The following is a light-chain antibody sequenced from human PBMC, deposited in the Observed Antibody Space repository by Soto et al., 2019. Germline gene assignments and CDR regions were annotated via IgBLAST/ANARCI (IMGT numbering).Light chain of an antibody. CDR1: QIISTN. V-gene: IGKV1-39*01. CDR2: AAS. Sequence: DIQMTQSPSSLSASVGDRVTIACRAGQIISTNLNWYQQKPGKAPELLIYAASTLHTGVPSRFSGSGSGTDFTLTISSLQPKDFATYYCQQSYTSPRFTFGPGTKVDIK. CDR3: QQSYTSPRFT. J-gene: IGKJ3*01.